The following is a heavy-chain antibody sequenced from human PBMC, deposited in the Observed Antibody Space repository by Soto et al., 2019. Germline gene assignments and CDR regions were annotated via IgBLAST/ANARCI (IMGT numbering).Heavy chain of an antibody. CDR2: IYYSGST. D-gene: IGHD3-3*01. V-gene: IGHV4-59*01. Sequence: SETLSLTCTVSGGSISSYYGSWIRQPPGKGLEWIGYIYYSGSTNYNPSLKSRVTISVDTSKNQFSLKLSSVTAADTAVYYCAGVYDFWGGRRGYYYYYMDVWGKGTTVTVSS. CDR3: AGVYDFWGGRRGYYYYYMDV. J-gene: IGHJ6*03. CDR1: GGSISSYY.